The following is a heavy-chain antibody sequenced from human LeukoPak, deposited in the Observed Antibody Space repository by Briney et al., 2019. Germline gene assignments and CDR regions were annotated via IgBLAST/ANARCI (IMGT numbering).Heavy chain of an antibody. CDR1: GFTVSSNY. Sequence: GGSLRLSCAASGFTVSSNYMSWVRQAPGKGLGWVSVIYSGGSTYYADSVKGRFTISRNNSKNTLYLQMNSLRAEDTAVYYCARGYNWNGADAFDIWGQGTMVTVSS. D-gene: IGHD1-20*01. V-gene: IGHV3-66*02. CDR2: IYSGGST. CDR3: ARGYNWNGADAFDI. J-gene: IGHJ3*02.